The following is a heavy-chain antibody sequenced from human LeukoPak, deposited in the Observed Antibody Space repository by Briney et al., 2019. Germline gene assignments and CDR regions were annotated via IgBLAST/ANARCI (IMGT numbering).Heavy chain of an antibody. CDR2: VHQSGVT. Sequence: PSGTLSLTCAVSGVFISNINWWSWVRQPPGGGLEWIGEVHQSGVTNYNPSLKSRVTISVDKSKNQFSLKLSSVTAADTAVYYCARVGDIVVVPAAIPNWFDPWGQGTLVTVSS. CDR3: ARVGDIVVVPAAIPNWFDP. J-gene: IGHJ5*02. CDR1: GVFISNINW. D-gene: IGHD2-2*01. V-gene: IGHV4-4*02.